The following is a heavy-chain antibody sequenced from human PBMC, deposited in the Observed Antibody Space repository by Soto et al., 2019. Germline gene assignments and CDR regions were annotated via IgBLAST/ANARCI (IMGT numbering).Heavy chain of an antibody. Sequence: GGSLRLSCAASGFTFSDYYMSWIRQAPGKGLEWVSYISSSSSYTNYADSVKGRFTISRDNAKNSLYLQMNSLRAEDTAVYYCARAAGYYDSSGPQGYWGQGTLVTVSS. CDR3: ARAAGYYDSSGPQGY. D-gene: IGHD3-22*01. J-gene: IGHJ4*02. V-gene: IGHV3-11*06. CDR2: ISSSSSYT. CDR1: GFTFSDYY.